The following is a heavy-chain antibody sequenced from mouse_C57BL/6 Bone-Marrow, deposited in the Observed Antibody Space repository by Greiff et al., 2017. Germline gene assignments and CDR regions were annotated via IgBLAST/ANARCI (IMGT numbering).Heavy chain of an antibody. CDR3: ARRDDYAWFAY. CDR2: IYPGSGNT. V-gene: IGHV1-66*01. D-gene: IGHD2-4*01. J-gene: IGHJ2*01. CDR1: GYSFTSYY. Sequence: QVQLQQSGPELVKPGASVKISCKASGYSFTSYYIHWVKQRPGQGLEWIGWIYPGSGNTKYNEKFKGKATLTADTSSSTAYMQLSSLTSEDSAVYYCARRDDYAWFAYWGQGTTLTVAS.